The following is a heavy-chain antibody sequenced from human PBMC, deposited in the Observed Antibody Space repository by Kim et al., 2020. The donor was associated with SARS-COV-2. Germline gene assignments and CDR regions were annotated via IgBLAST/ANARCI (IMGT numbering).Heavy chain of an antibody. V-gene: IGHV3-23*01. CDR1: GFTFSSYA. CDR2: ISGSGGST. J-gene: IGHJ6*02. Sequence: GGSLRLSCAASGFTFSSYAMSWVRQAPGKGLEWVSAISGSGGSTYYADSVKGRFTISRDNSKNTLYLQMNSLRAEDTAVYYCAKVLGYCSSTSCYGDYYYGMDGWGQGATVTVSS. CDR3: AKVLGYCSSTSCYGDYYYGMDG. D-gene: IGHD2-2*01.